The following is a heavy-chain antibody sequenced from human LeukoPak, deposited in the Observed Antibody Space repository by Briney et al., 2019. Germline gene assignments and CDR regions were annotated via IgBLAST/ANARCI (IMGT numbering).Heavy chain of an antibody. CDR3: ARGKSFDI. J-gene: IGHJ3*02. V-gene: IGHV4-59*01. CDR1: GGSISSDY. CDR2: IYYSGST. Sequence: ASETLSLTCTVSGGSISSDYWSWIRQPPGKGLEGSVYIYYSGSTNYNPSLKSRVTISVDTSKNQFSLKLSSVTAADTAVYYCARGKSFDIWGQGTMVTVSS.